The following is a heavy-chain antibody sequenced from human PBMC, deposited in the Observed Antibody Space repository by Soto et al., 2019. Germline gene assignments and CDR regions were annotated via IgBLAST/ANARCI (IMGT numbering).Heavy chain of an antibody. CDR2: ISGSDGKT. V-gene: IGHV3-23*01. Sequence: PGGSLRLSCRTSGFSFASFAMTWVRQAPGKGLEWVATISGSDGKTYYADSVKGRFSISRDTSRNALYLQMNSLRADDTAIYYCAKGSYLDYLGQGTRVTVSS. J-gene: IGHJ4*02. D-gene: IGHD3-10*01. CDR3: AKGSYLDY. CDR1: GFSFASFA.